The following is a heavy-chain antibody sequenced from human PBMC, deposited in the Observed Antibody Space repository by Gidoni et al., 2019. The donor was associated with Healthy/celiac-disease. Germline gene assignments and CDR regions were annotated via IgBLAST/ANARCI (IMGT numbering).Heavy chain of an antibody. CDR1: GFTFSSHS. J-gene: IGHJ4*02. CDR3: ARGYSSSRYYFDY. CDR2: ISSGSSYI. Sequence: EVQLVESGGGLVKPGGSLRLACEASGFTFSSHSMNWVLQAPGKGLEWVSSISSGSSYIYYAASMKGRFTISRDNAKNSLYLQMNSLRAEDTAVYYCARGYSSSRYYFDYWGQGTLVTVSS. V-gene: IGHV3-21*01. D-gene: IGHD6-13*01.